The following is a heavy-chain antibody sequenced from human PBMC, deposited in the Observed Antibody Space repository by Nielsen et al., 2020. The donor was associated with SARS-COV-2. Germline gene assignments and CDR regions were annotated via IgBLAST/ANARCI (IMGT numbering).Heavy chain of an antibody. CDR3: AREEGITIFGVVINDYYYGMDV. CDR1: GYTFTGYY. CDR2: INPNSGGP. Sequence: ASVKVSCKASGYTFTGYYMHWVRQAPGQGLEWMGRINPNSGGPNYAQKFQGRVTMTRDTSISTAYMELSRLRSDDTAVYYCAREEGITIFGVVINDYYYGMDVWGQGTTVTVSS. D-gene: IGHD3-3*01. V-gene: IGHV1-2*06. J-gene: IGHJ6*02.